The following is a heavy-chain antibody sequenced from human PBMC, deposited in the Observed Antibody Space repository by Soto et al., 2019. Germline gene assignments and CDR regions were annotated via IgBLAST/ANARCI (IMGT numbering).Heavy chain of an antibody. CDR3: AKAYRRENYYYYGMDV. D-gene: IGHD4-4*01. CDR2: ISGSGGST. J-gene: IGHJ6*02. Sequence: EVQLLESGGGLVQPGGSLRLSCAASGFTFSSYAMSWVRQAPGKGLEWVSTISGSGGSTYYADSVKGRFTISRDNSKNTLYLQMNSLRAEDTAVYYYAKAYRRENYYYYGMDVWGQGTTVTVSS. V-gene: IGHV3-23*01. CDR1: GFTFSSYA.